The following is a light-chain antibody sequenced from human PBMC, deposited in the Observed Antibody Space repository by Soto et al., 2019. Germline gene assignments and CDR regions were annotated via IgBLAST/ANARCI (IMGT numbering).Light chain of an antibody. V-gene: IGLV1-44*01. Sequence: QSVLTQPPAASGTPGQRVTISCSGSSSNIRSNTVHWYQQLPGTAPKLLIYSNDQRPSGVPDRFSASKSGTSASLAISGLHSEDDADYYCAAWDDSLNGWVFGGGTKVTVL. CDR2: SND. J-gene: IGLJ3*02. CDR3: AAWDDSLNGWV. CDR1: SSNIRSNT.